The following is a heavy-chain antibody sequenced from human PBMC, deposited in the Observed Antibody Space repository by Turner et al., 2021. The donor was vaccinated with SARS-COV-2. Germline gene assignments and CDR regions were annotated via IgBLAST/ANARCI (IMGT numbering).Heavy chain of an antibody. CDR1: GYSFTNYW. D-gene: IGHD6-25*01. V-gene: IGHV5-51*03. Sequence: EVQLVQSGAEVKKPGESLKISCKASGYSFTNYWIDWVRQMPGKGLEWMGFIKPGDSDVRYSPSFQGQVTISADKSISTAYLQWSSVEASDTAIYYCARSVWIHDYWGQGTLVTVSS. CDR3: ARSVWIHDY. CDR2: IKPGDSDV. J-gene: IGHJ4*02.